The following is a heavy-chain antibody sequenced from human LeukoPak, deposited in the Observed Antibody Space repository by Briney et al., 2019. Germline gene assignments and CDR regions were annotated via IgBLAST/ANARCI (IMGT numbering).Heavy chain of an antibody. J-gene: IGHJ4*02. CDR1: GFTFSTYG. D-gene: IGHD4-23*01. V-gene: IGHV3-23*01. Sequence: GGSLRLSCAASGFTFSTYGMSWVRQAPGKGLEWVSATSASGGSTYYADSVKGRFIISRDNSKNTLLLQMNSLRVEDTAVYYCAKRSDYGGNWNYFDYWGQGTLVTVSS. CDR2: TSASGGST. CDR3: AKRSDYGGNWNYFDY.